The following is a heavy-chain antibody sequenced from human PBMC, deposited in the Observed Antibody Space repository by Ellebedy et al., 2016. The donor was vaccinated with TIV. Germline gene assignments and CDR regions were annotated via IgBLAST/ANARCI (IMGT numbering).Heavy chain of an antibody. CDR2: IRTKPNNYAT. CDR3: TKLYYSVAAGGP. Sequence: GESLKISCPASGFTFSDSAMPWVRQASGKGLACIARIRTKPNNYATTYSASVKGRFTIPRDDSQQTAFLQMNDLKTEDTAVYYCTKLYYSVAAGGPWGQGTLVTVSS. D-gene: IGHD1-26*01. J-gene: IGHJ4*02. V-gene: IGHV3-73*01. CDR1: GFTFSDSA.